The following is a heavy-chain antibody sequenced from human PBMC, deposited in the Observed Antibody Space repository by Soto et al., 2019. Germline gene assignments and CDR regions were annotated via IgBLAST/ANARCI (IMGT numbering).Heavy chain of an antibody. D-gene: IGHD6-19*01. J-gene: IGHJ6*02. Sequence: ASVKVSCKASGYTFTSYAMHWVRQAPGQRLEWMGWINAGNGNTKYSQKFQGRVTITRDTSASTAYMELSSLRSEDTDVYYCASPSIAVAGRKKYGMDVWGQGNTVTVSS. CDR1: GYTFTSYA. CDR2: INAGNGNT. V-gene: IGHV1-3*01. CDR3: ASPSIAVAGRKKYGMDV.